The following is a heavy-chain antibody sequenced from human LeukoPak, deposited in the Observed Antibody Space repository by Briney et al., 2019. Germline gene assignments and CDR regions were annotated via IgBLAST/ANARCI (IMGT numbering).Heavy chain of an antibody. D-gene: IGHD6-13*01. CDR2: ISYDGSNK. CDR3: ARDPGIAAAGNYYFDY. Sequence: GGSLRLSCAASGFTFSSYGVHWVRQAPGKGLEWVAVISYDGSNKYYSDSVKGRFTISRDNSKNTLYLQMNSLRAEDTAVYYCARDPGIAAAGNYYFDYWGQGTLVTVSS. V-gene: IGHV3-30*03. CDR1: GFTFSSYG. J-gene: IGHJ4*02.